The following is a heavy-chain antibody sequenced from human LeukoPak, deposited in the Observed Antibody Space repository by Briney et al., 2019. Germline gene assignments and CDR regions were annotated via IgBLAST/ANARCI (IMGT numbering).Heavy chain of an antibody. D-gene: IGHD4-17*01. V-gene: IGHV4-39*07. CDR3: ARDSHGDYANVFVY. J-gene: IGHJ4*02. Sequence: SETLSLTCTVSGGSIRSFDNYWVWIRQPPGKGLEWIGGIHYNGNTYYYPSLKSRVTISVDTSKNQFSLRLSSVTAADTAVYYCARDSHGDYANVFVYWGQGTLVTVS. CDR1: GGSIRSFDNY. CDR2: IHYNGNT.